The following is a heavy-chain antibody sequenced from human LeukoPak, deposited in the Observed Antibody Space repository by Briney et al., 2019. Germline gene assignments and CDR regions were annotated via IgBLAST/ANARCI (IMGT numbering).Heavy chain of an antibody. CDR3: ARELTYNWTQGTVGTYYYYGMDV. Sequence: SETLSLTCAVYGGSFSGYYWSWIRQPPGKGLEWIGEINHSGCTNYNPSLKSRVTISVDTSKNQFSLKLSSVTAADTAVYYCARELTYNWTQGTVGTYYYYGMDVWGKGTTVTVSS. D-gene: IGHD1-1*01. CDR1: GGSFSGYY. J-gene: IGHJ6*04. CDR2: INHSGCT. V-gene: IGHV4-34*01.